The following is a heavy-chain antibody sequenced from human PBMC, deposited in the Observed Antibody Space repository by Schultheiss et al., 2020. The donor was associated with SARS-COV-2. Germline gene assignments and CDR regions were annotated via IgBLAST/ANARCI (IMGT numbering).Heavy chain of an antibody. Sequence: ASVKVSCKASGYTFTSYGISWVRQAPGQGLEWMGWISAYNGNTNYAQKLQGRVTMTTDTSTSTAYMELRSLRSDDTAVYYCARDEIYVDTAMVTRYWGQGTLVTVSS. CDR2: ISAYNGNT. CDR3: ARDEIYVDTAMVTRY. J-gene: IGHJ4*02. V-gene: IGHV1-18*01. CDR1: GYTFTSYG. D-gene: IGHD5-18*01.